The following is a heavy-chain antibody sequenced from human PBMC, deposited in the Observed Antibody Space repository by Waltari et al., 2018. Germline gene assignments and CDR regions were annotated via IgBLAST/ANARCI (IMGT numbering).Heavy chain of an antibody. CDR1: GFTFSSYA. D-gene: IGHD3-10*01. CDR3: AKDWGRGVTPRGFDY. V-gene: IGHV3-23*01. J-gene: IGHJ4*02. CDR2: ISGSGGST. Sequence: EVQLLESGGGLVQPGGSLRLSGADSGFTFSSYAMSWVRQAPGKGLGLVLAISGSGGSTYYADSVKGRFTISRDNSKNTLYLQRNSLRAEDTAVYYCAKDWGRGVTPRGFDYWGQGTLVTVSS.